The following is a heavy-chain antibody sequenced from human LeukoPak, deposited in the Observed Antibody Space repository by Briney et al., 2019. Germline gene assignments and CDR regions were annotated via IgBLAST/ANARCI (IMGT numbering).Heavy chain of an antibody. D-gene: IGHD5-24*01. Sequence: SETLSLTCTVSGGSISSYYWSWIRQPSGKGLEWIGYIYYSGSTNYNPSPKSRVTISVDTSKNQFSLKLSSVTAADTAVYYCARDVRDGYSRYFDCWGQGTLVTVSS. J-gene: IGHJ4*02. CDR2: IYYSGST. CDR1: GGSISSYY. V-gene: IGHV4-59*01. CDR3: ARDVRDGYSRYFDC.